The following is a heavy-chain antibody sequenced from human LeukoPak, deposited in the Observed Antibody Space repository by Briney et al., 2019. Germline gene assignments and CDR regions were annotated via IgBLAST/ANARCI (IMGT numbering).Heavy chain of an antibody. D-gene: IGHD1-26*01. CDR2: IQPGDSDT. CDR3: ARLRAPAVSSRRSAFDI. V-gene: IGHV5-51*01. J-gene: IGHJ3*02. Sequence: GESLKISCKASGYSFTNYWIGWVRQMPGKGLEWMGIIQPGDSDTRYSPSFQGQVTISADKSISTAYLQWSSLKASDTAMYYCARLRAPAVSSRRSAFDIWGQGTMVTVSS. CDR1: GYSFTNYW.